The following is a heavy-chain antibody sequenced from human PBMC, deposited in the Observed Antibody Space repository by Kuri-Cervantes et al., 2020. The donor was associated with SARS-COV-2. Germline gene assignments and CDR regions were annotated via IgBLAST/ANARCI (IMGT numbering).Heavy chain of an antibody. J-gene: IGHJ4*02. CDR3: ANDIVGATNFDY. CDR1: GFTFSSYA. V-gene: IGHV3-23*01. D-gene: IGHD1-26*01. Sequence: GESLKISCAASGFTFSSYAMSWVRQAPGKGLEWVSAISGSGGSTYYADSVKGRFTISRDNSKNTLYLQMNSLRAEDTAVYYCANDIVGATNFDYWGQGTRGTASS. CDR2: ISGSGGST.